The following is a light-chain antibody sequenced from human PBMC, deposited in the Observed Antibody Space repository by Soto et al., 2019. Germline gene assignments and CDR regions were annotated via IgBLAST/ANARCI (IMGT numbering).Light chain of an antibody. V-gene: IGLV2-14*01. Sequence: QSALTQPASVSGSPGQSITISCTGTSSDVGGYNYVSWYQQHPGKAPKLMIYEVSNRPSGVSNRFSGSKSGHTASLTISGLQAEDEADYFCSSYTSSSTPDVFGTGTKLTVL. CDR3: SSYTSSSTPDV. J-gene: IGLJ1*01. CDR2: EVS. CDR1: SSDVGGYNY.